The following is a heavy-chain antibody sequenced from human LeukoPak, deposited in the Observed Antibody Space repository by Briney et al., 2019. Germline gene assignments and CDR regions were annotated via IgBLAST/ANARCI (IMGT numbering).Heavy chain of an antibody. V-gene: IGHV1-2*02. CDR3: ARDGDYGTGSYYRGCIDS. Sequence: ASVKVSCKTSGYSFTAVYIHWVRQAPGQGLEWMGCIPPRRGDTDYAQKFQGRVTMTRDTSISTAYLDLSSLRSDGTAVYYCARDGDYGTGSYYRGCIDSWGQGTPVTVSP. D-gene: IGHD3-10*01. CDR2: IPPRRGDT. CDR1: GYSFTAVY. J-gene: IGHJ4*02.